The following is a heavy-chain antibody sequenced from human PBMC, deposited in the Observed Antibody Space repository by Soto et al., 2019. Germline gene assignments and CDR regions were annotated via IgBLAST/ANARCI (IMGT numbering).Heavy chain of an antibody. CDR2: IIPILGIA. CDR1: GGTFSSYT. V-gene: IGHV1-69*08. J-gene: IGHJ4*02. CDR3: AREKGDGYNLDY. Sequence: QVQLVQSGAEEKKPGSSVKVSCKASGGTFSSYTISWVRQAPGQGLEWMGRIIPILGIANYAQKFQGRVTITADKSTSTAYMELSSLRSEDTAVYYCAREKGDGYNLDYWGQGTLVTVSS. D-gene: IGHD5-12*01.